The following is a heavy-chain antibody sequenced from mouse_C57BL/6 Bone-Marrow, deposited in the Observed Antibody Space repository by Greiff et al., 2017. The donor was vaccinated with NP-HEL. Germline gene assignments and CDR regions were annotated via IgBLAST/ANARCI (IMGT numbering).Heavy chain of an antibody. V-gene: IGHV10-1*01. CDR1: GFSFNTYA. J-gene: IGHJ4*01. Sequence: EVQVVESGGGLVQPKGSLKLSCAASGFSFNTYAMNWVRQAPGKGLEWVARIRSKSNNYATYYSDSVKDRFTISRDDSESMLYLQMNNLKTEDTAMYYCVRPAMDYWGQGTSVTVSS. CDR2: IRSKSNNYAT. CDR3: VRPAMDY.